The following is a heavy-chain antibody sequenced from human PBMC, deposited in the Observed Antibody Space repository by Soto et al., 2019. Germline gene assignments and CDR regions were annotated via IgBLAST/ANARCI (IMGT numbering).Heavy chain of an antibody. J-gene: IGHJ6*02. CDR1: GFTFSDYY. D-gene: IGHD6-6*01. CDR3: ARDRLIAARQVSYYYGMDV. V-gene: IGHV3-11*01. CDR2: ISSSGSTI. Sequence: LRLSCAASGFTFSDYYMSWIRQAPGKGLEWVSYISSSGSTIYYADSVKGRFTISRDNAKNSLYLQMNSLRAEDTAVYYCARDRLIAARQVSYYYGMDVWGQGTTVTV.